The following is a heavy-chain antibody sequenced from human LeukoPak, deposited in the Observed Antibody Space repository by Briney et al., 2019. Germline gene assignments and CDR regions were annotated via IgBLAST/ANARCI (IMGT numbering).Heavy chain of an antibody. Sequence: GRSLRLSCTASGFTFSSYGMHWVRQAPGKGLEWVAVISYDGSNDYYADSVKGRFTISRDNSKNTLYLQMNSLRAEDTAVYYCAKDRVGTTNYFDYWGQGTLVTVSS. D-gene: IGHD1-26*01. J-gene: IGHJ4*02. CDR2: ISYDGSND. V-gene: IGHV3-30*18. CDR3: AKDRVGTTNYFDY. CDR1: GFTFSSYG.